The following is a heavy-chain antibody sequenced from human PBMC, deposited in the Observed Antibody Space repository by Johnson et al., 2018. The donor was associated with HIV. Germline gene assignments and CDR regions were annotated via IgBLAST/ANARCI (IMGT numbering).Heavy chain of an antibody. J-gene: IGHJ3*02. Sequence: VQLVESGGGVVRPGGSLRLSCAASGFTFSSYWMSWVRQAPGKGLEWVANIKQDGSEKYYVDSVKGRFTISRDNAKNSLYLQMNSLRTEDTALYYCARSDYDSSGYYAFDIWGQGTMVTVSS. CDR1: GFTFSSYW. D-gene: IGHD3-22*01. CDR3: ARSDYDSSGYYAFDI. CDR2: IKQDGSEK. V-gene: IGHV3-7*03.